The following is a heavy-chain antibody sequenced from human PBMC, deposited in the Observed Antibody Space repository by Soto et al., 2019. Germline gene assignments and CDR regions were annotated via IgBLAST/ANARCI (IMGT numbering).Heavy chain of an antibody. D-gene: IGHD7-27*01. CDR2: MYHSGIT. Sequence: SETLSLTCAVSGGSISSTNWWTWVRQPPGRGLQWIGEMYHSGITNYSPSLKSRVIISVDKSKNQFSLKLTSVTAADTAVYYCARIHTFPTGEPHYWGQGALVTVSS. J-gene: IGHJ4*02. CDR3: ARIHTFPTGEPHY. CDR1: GGSISSTNW. V-gene: IGHV4-4*02.